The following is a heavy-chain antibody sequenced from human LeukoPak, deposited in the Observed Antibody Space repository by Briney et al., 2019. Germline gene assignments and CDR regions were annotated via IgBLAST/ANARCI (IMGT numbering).Heavy chain of an antibody. Sequence: SETLSLTCTVSSGSISSYYWSWIRQPPGKGLEWIGYIYYSGSTNYNPSLKSRVTISEDTSKNQFSLKLSSVTAADTAVYYCARDLGGHFDYWGQGTLVTVSS. CDR3: ARDLGGHFDY. D-gene: IGHD3-10*01. CDR1: SGSISSYY. J-gene: IGHJ4*02. V-gene: IGHV4-59*01. CDR2: IYYSGST.